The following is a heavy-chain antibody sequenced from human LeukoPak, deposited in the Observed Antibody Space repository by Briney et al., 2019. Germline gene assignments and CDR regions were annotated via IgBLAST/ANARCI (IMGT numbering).Heavy chain of an antibody. Sequence: ASVKVSCKASGYTFTSYDINWVRQATGQGLEWMGWMNPNSGNTGYAQKFQGRVTITRNTSISTAYMELSSLRSEDTAVYYCARDLTTYCSSTSCYWVDYWGQGTLVTVSS. CDR3: ARDLTTYCSSTSCYWVDY. CDR2: MNPNSGNT. D-gene: IGHD2-2*01. CDR1: GYTFTSYD. J-gene: IGHJ4*02. V-gene: IGHV1-8*03.